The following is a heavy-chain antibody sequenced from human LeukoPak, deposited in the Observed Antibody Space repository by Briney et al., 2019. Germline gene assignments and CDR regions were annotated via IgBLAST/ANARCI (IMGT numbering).Heavy chain of an antibody. V-gene: IGHV3-74*01. Sequence: GGSLRLSCAASGFTSSSYWMSWVRQAPGKGLVGVSRINDDGRSTSYADSVKGRFTISRDNAKNTLYLQMNSLRAEDTAVYYCARVRWGGLYYFDYWGQGTLVTVSS. D-gene: IGHD3-16*01. CDR1: GFTSSSYW. J-gene: IGHJ4*02. CDR2: INDDGRST. CDR3: ARVRWGGLYYFDY.